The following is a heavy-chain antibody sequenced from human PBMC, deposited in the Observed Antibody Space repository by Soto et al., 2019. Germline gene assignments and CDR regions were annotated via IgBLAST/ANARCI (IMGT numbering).Heavy chain of an antibody. V-gene: IGHV4-30-4*01. CDR3: ARDRSNSPDLLDS. Sequence: NPSETLSLTCSVSGGSIISDEYYWTWIRQPPGGGLEWIGHVYYTGSTSYSPSLKSRLTISVDTSKNQFSLRLNSVSAADTAVYYCARDRSNSPDLLDSWGRGTLVTVSS. D-gene: IGHD1-1*01. CDR2: VYYTGST. CDR1: GGSIISDEYY. J-gene: IGHJ4*02.